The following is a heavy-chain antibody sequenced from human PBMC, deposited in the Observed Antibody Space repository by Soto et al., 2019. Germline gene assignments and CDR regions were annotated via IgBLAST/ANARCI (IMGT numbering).Heavy chain of an antibody. V-gene: IGHV1-69*05. CDR3: AADYYDTNGYYYDY. Sequence: SVKVSCKASGGTFSSYAISWVRQAPGQGLEWMGGIIPIFGTANYAQKFQERVTITRDMSTSTAYMELSSLRSEDTAVYYCAADYYDTNGYYYDYWGQGTLVTVSS. CDR2: IIPIFGTA. D-gene: IGHD3-22*01. CDR1: GGTFSSYA. J-gene: IGHJ4*02.